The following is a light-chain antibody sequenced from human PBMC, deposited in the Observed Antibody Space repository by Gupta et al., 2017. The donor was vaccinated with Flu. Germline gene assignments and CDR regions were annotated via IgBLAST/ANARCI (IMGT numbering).Light chain of an antibody. V-gene: IGKV1-39*01. J-gene: IGKJ1*01. Sequence: ITCRASQNIFSSLNWYQQKPGKAPKLLIHAASSLQSGVPSRFSGSGSGTDFSLTISSLQPEDIATYYCQQSYSTFWTFGQGTKVELK. CDR1: QNIFSS. CDR3: QQSYSTFWT. CDR2: AAS.